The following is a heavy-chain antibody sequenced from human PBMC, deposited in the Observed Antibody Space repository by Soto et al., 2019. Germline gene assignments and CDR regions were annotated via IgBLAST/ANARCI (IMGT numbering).Heavy chain of an antibody. J-gene: IGHJ6*03. D-gene: IGHD3-10*01. CDR2: IYYSGST. Sequence: PSETLSLTCTVSGGSISSGGYYWGWIRQHPGKGLEWIGYIYYSGSTYYNPSLKSRVTISVDTSKNQFSLKLSSVTAADTAVYYCARDRSNYYGSRKYYYYYMDVWGKGTTVTVSS. CDR1: GGSISSGGYY. CDR3: ARDRSNYYGSRKYYYYYMDV. V-gene: IGHV4-31*03.